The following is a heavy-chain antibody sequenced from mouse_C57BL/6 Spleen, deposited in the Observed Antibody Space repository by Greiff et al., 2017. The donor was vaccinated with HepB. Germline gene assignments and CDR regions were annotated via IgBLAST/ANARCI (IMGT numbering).Heavy chain of an antibody. Sequence: VQLKESGGGLVKPGGSLKLSCAASGFTFSDYGMHWVRQAPEKGLEWVAYISSGSSTIYYADTVKGRFTISRDNAKNTLFLQMTSLRSEDTAMYYCATNYYGSSSFDYWGQGTTLTVSS. CDR2: ISSGSSTI. J-gene: IGHJ2*01. CDR1: GFTFSDYG. CDR3: ATNYYGSSSFDY. D-gene: IGHD1-1*01. V-gene: IGHV5-17*01.